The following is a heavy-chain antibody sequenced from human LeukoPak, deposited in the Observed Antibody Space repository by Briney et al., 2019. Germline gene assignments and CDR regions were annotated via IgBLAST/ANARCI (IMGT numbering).Heavy chain of an antibody. J-gene: IGHJ4*02. V-gene: IGHV1-24*01. Sequence: GASVNVSCKVSGYTLTELSMHWVRQASGKGLEWVGGFDPEDGETIYAQKSQGRVTMTEDPSTDTAYIELSSLRSEDTAVYYCANSVRENDYGDLFLYYWGQGTLVTVSS. CDR1: GYTLTELS. CDR2: FDPEDGET. D-gene: IGHD4-17*01. CDR3: ANSVRENDYGDLFLYY.